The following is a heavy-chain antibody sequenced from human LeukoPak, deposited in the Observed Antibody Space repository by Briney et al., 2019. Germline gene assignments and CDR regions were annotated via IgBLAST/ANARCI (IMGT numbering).Heavy chain of an antibody. CDR2: ISGDNANT. D-gene: IGHD3-22*01. V-gene: IGHV1-18*01. CDR3: ARADYSNSNIGLEY. J-gene: IGHJ4*02. Sequence: ASVKVSCKASGYTFTSYAMNWVRQAPGQGLEWMGWISGDNANTNYAQNLQGRVTMTTDTSTSTAYMEVRSLRADDTAVYYCARADYSNSNIGLEYWGQGTLVTVSS. CDR1: GYTFTSYA.